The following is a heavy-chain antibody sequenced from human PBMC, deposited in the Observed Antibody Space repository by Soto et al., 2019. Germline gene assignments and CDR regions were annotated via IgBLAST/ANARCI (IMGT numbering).Heavy chain of an antibody. CDR2: IKQDESEK. V-gene: IGHV3-7*01. Sequence: EVQLVESGGGLVQPGGSLRLSCAASGFTFSNYCMTWVRQAPGKGLEWVANIKQDESEKYYVDSVKGRFTISRDNAKNSLYLQMNSLRADDTAVYYCARDMDVWGKGTTVTVSS. CDR3: ARDMDV. CDR1: GFTFSNYC. J-gene: IGHJ6*03.